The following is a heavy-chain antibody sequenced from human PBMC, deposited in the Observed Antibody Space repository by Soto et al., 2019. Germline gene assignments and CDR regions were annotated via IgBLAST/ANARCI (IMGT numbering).Heavy chain of an antibody. CDR3: ARVPNDYGDNYFDY. V-gene: IGHV3-33*01. Sequence: GGSLRLSCAASGFTFSSYGMHWVRQAPGKGLEWVAVIWYDGSNKYYADSVKGRFTISRDNSKNTLYLQMNSLRAEDTAVYYCARVPNDYGDNYFDYWGQGTLVTVSS. D-gene: IGHD4-17*01. CDR1: GFTFSSYG. J-gene: IGHJ4*02. CDR2: IWYDGSNK.